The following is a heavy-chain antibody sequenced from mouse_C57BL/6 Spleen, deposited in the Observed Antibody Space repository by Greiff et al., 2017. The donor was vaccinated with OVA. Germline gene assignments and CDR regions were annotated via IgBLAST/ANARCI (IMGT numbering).Heavy chain of an antibody. V-gene: IGHV1-50*01. D-gene: IGHD1-1*01. CDR3: ALITTVVATGYFDV. J-gene: IGHJ1*03. CDR2: IDPSDSYT. Sequence: VQLQQPGAELVKPGASVKLSCKASGYTFTSYWMQWVKQRPGQGLEWIGEIDPSDSYTNYNQQFKGKATLTVDTSTSTAYMQLSILTSEDSAVYYCALITTVVATGYFDVWGTGTTVTVSS. CDR1: GYTFTSYW.